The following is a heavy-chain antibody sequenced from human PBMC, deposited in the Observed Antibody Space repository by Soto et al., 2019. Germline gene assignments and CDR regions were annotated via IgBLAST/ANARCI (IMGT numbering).Heavy chain of an antibody. J-gene: IGHJ1*01. V-gene: IGHV3-9*01. CDR3: AKDNGRRQWLEVDYLHH. CDR2: INWNGGST. D-gene: IGHD6-19*01. CDR1: GFTFEDYG. Sequence: GGSLRLSCAASGFTFEDYGMHWVRQAAGKGLEWVSGINWNGGSTGYADSVKGRFTISRDNAKKALYLQMNSLRAEDTAFYFCAKDNGRRQWLEVDYLHHWGQGTLVTVSS.